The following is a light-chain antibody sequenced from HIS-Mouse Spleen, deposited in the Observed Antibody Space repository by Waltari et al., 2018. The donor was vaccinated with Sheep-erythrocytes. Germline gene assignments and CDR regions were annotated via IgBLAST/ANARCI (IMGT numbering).Light chain of an antibody. CDR1: KLGDKY. CDR3: CSYAGSSTPWV. V-gene: IGLV3-1*01. CDR2: QDS. J-gene: IGLJ3*02. Sequence: SYELTQPPSVSVSPGQTASITCSGDKLGDKYACWYQQKPGQSPVLVIYQDSKRPSGIPERFSGSNSGKTATLTISGTQAMDEADYYCCSYAGSSTPWVFGGGTKLTVL.